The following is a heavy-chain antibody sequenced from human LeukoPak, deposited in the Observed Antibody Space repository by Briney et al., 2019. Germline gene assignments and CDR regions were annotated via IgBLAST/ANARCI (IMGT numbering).Heavy chain of an antibody. CDR3: AKARAGSLYYFDS. J-gene: IGHJ4*02. CDR2: IYYTGRT. V-gene: IGHV4-59*01. Sequence: SETLSLTCAVYGGSFSGYYWSWIRQPPGKRLEWIAFIYYTGRTHSNPSLRSRVAISMDTSLNQFSLNLASVTAADTAVYYCAKARAGSLYYFDSWGQGTLVTVSS. CDR1: GGSFSGYY.